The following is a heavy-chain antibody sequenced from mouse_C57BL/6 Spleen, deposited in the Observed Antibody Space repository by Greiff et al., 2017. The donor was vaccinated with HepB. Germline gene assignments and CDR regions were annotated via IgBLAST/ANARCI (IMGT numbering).Heavy chain of an antibody. J-gene: IGHJ2*01. CDR2: IYPGSGNT. D-gene: IGHD2-3*01. CDR3: ARRGDGYYFDY. Sequence: VKVVESGAELVRPGASVKLSCKASGYTFTDYYINWVKQRPGQGLEWIARIYPGSGNTYYNEKFKGKATLTAEKSSSTAYMQLSSLTSEDSAVYFCARRGDGYYFDYWGQGTTLTVSS. V-gene: IGHV1-76*01. CDR1: GYTFTDYY.